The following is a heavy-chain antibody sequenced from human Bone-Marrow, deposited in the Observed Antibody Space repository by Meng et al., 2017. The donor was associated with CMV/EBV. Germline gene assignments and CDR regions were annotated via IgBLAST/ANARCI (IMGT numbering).Heavy chain of an antibody. J-gene: IGHJ6*02. CDR2: ISDSGGRT. V-gene: IGHV3-23*01. D-gene: IGHD3-16*01. CDR1: EFTFSRYA. CDR3: AKDLIRGTRTPGCGMDV. Sequence: GGSLRLSCAASEFTFSRYAMNWVRQAPGKGLEWVSVISDSGGRTYSADSVKGRFTISRDNSKNTLYLQMNRLRAEDTAVYYCAKDLIRGTRTPGCGMDVWGQGTTVTVSS.